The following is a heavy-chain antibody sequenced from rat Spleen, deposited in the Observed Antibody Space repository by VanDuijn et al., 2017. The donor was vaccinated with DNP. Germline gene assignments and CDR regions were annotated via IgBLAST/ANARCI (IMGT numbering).Heavy chain of an antibody. J-gene: IGHJ2*01. CDR3: ARDPEYYGFQGYFDY. Sequence: EVQLVESGGGLVQPGRSLKLSCAASGFTFSDYNMAWIRQAPGKGLEWVASINTDGDSTYYLESVKGRFTISRANAENTVYLQMNSLRFDDTATYYCARDPEYYGFQGYFDYWGQGVMVTVSS. CDR2: INTDGDST. CDR1: GFTFSDYN. V-gene: IGHV5S23*01. D-gene: IGHD1-6*01.